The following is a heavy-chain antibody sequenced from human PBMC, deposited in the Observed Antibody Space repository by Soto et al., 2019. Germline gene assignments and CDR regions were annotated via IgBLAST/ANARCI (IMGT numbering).Heavy chain of an antibody. CDR1: GFTFSSYA. CDR3: AKSGYIAVATGEYYFDY. CDR2: ISGSGGST. J-gene: IGHJ4*02. D-gene: IGHD6-19*01. V-gene: IGHV3-23*01. Sequence: GGSLRLSCAASGFTFSSYAMSWVRQAPGKGLEWVSAISGSGGSTYYADSVKGRFTISRDNPKNTLYLQMNSLRAEDTAVYYCAKSGYIAVATGEYYFDYWGQGTLVTVSS.